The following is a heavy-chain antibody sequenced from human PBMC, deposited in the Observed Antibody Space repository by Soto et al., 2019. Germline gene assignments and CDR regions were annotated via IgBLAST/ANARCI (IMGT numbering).Heavy chain of an antibody. V-gene: IGHV3-30-3*01. Sequence: GGPLRLSCTASGFMFSAYAMLWVRQAPGKGLEWVAAMSYDGTNTYYADSLKGRFTISRDNSKNTLFLQMSSLTADDSAVYYCARDPSPYTSGWYGIDFWGLGTLVTVSS. J-gene: IGHJ4*01. CDR2: MSYDGTNT. CDR3: ARDPSPYTSGWYGIDF. D-gene: IGHD6-19*01. CDR1: GFMFSAYA.